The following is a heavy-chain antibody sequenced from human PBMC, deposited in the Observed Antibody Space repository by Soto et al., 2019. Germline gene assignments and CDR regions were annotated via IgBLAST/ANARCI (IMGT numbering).Heavy chain of an antibody. D-gene: IGHD4-17*01. Sequence: QVQLVESGGGVVQPGRSLRLSCEASGFTFRSYGMHCVRQAPGKGLEWVAVISFDENTKYYADSVKGRFTISRDNSKNTLYLQMNNLRGDDTAVYYCSKTGRDIGESPNDYWGQGILVTVSS. V-gene: IGHV3-30*18. CDR2: ISFDENTK. CDR1: GFTFRSYG. J-gene: IGHJ4*02. CDR3: SKTGRDIGESPNDY.